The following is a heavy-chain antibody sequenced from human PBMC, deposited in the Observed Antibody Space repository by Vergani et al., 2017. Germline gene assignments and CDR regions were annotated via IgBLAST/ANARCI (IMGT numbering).Heavy chain of an antibody. CDR3: ARGVSIAPPLRGFDP. CDR2: IYHSGST. D-gene: IGHD5/OR15-5a*01. V-gene: IGHV4-30-2*01. Sequence: QLQLQESGSGLVKPSQTLSLTCAVSGGSLSSGGYSWSWIRQPPGKGLEWIGYIYHSGSTYYNPSLKSRVTISVDRSKNQFSLKLSSVTAADTAVYYCARGVSIAPPLRGFDPWGQGTLVTVSS. CDR1: GGSLSSGGYS. J-gene: IGHJ5*02.